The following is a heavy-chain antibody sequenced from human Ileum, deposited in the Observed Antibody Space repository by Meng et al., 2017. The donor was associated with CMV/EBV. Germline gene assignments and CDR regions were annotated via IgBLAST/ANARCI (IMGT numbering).Heavy chain of an antibody. CDR3: VRLTGNSWLDY. CDR1: GDSVSSTTVT. Sequence: QLQLPPSGPALVKTSQTLLLTCAISGDSVSSTTVTWNWIRHSPSRGLEWLGRTYYRSKWFNDYALSVRGRITINPDISKNQLSLQLNSVTPEDTAVYYCVRLTGNSWLDYWGRGTLVTVSS. V-gene: IGHV6-1*01. CDR2: TYYRSKWFN. D-gene: IGHD6-13*01. J-gene: IGHJ4*02.